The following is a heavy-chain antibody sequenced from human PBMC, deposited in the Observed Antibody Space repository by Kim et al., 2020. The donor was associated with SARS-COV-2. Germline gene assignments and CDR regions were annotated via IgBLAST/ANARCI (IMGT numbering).Heavy chain of an antibody. CDR2: IYSSGGT. Sequence: SETLSLSCTDSGGSISSGDYYWNWIRQPPGKGLEWIGYIYSSGGTKYNPSLKSRVTISVDTSKNQFSLKLSFVTAADTAVYYCARVHRRYFGELLFDFWGQGTLVSVSS. CDR1: GGSISSGDYY. D-gene: IGHD3-10*01. CDR3: ARVHRRYFGELLFDF. J-gene: IGHJ4*02. V-gene: IGHV4-30-4*01.